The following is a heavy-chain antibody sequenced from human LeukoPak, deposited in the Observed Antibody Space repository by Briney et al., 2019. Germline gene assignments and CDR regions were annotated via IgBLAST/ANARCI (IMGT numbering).Heavy chain of an antibody. CDR1: GFYFSGYS. D-gene: IGHD1-1*01. CDR2: INSGSTYM. Sequence: GGSLRLSCAASGFYFSGYSMNWVRQAPGKGLEWVSSINSGSTYMYYADSVKGRFTTSRDNAKNSLHLQMYSLRAEDTAVYFCARVEATTGRNYHYYYMDVWGKGTTVTVSS. J-gene: IGHJ6*03. CDR3: ARVEATTGRNYHYYYMDV. V-gene: IGHV3-21*01.